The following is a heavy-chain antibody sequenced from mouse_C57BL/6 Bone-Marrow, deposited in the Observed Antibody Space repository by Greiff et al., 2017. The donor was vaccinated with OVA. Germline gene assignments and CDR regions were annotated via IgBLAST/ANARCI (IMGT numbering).Heavy chain of an antibody. Sequence: QQSCKASGYTFTSYWMQWVKQRPGQGLEWIGEIDPSDSYTNYNQKFKGKATLTVDTSSSTAYMQLSSLTSEDSAVYYCARFYYDYDEDAMDYWGQGTSVTVSS. CDR2: IDPSDSYT. CDR3: ARFYYDYDEDAMDY. D-gene: IGHD2-4*01. V-gene: IGHV1-50*01. J-gene: IGHJ4*01. CDR1: GYTFTSYW.